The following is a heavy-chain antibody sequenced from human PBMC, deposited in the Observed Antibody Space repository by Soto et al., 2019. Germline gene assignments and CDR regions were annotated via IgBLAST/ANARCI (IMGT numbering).Heavy chain of an antibody. CDR2: ISYDGGNK. V-gene: IGHV3-30*18. CDR3: AQLYCSSTSCYP. Sequence: QVQLVESGGGVVQPGRSLRLSCAASGFTFSSYGMHWVRQAPGKGLEWVAVISYDGGNKYYADSVKGRFTISRDNSKNTLYLQMNSLRAEDTAVYYCAQLYCSSTSCYPWGHGNLVTVSS. J-gene: IGHJ4*01. CDR1: GFTFSSYG. D-gene: IGHD2-2*01.